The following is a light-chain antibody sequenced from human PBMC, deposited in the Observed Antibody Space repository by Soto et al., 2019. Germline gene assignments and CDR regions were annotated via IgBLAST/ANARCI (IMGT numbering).Light chain of an antibody. J-gene: IGLJ2*01. CDR3: QAWDSSTAV. CDR2: QDT. V-gene: IGLV3-1*01. Sequence: SYELTQPPSVSVSPGQTVSITCSGDKLGDRYACWYQQKPSQSPVLVIYQDTKRPSGIPERFSGSNSGNTATLTISGTQAMDEADYYCQAWDSSTAVFGGGTKVTVL. CDR1: KLGDRY.